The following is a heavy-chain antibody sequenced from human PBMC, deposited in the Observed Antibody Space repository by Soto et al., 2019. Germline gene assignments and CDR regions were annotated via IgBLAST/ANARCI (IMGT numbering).Heavy chain of an antibody. D-gene: IGHD6-13*01. CDR3: ARDLGSSSWYWFDP. CDR1: GFTFSSYS. CDR2: ISSSSSYI. J-gene: IGHJ5*02. Sequence: GGSLRLSCAASGFTFSSYSMNWVRQAPGKGLEWVSSISSSSSYIYYADSVKGRFTISRDNAKNSLYLKMNSLRAEDTAVSYCARDLGSSSWYWFDPWGQGTLVTVSS. V-gene: IGHV3-21*01.